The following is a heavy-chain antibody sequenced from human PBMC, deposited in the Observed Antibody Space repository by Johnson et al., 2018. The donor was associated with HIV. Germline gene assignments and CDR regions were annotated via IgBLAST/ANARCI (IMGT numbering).Heavy chain of an antibody. V-gene: IGHV3-30*04. D-gene: IGHD1-26*01. CDR1: GFTFSSYA. CDR2: MSYDGSNQ. Sequence: QVQLVESGGGLIQPGGSLRVSCAASGFTFSSYAMHWVRQAPGRGLEWVAVMSYDGSNQYYADSVTGRFTISRDNSKNTLYLQMNSLRAEDTAVYYCARDRGWELLLGAFDIWGQGTMVTVSS. J-gene: IGHJ3*02. CDR3: ARDRGWELLLGAFDI.